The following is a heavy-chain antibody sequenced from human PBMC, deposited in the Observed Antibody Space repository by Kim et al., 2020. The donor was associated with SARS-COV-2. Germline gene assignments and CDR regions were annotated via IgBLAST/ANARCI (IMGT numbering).Heavy chain of an antibody. CDR3: ARGRAGCCRTFDP. Sequence: SETLSLTCAVYGGSFSGYYWSWIRQPPGKGLEWIGEINHSGSTNYNPSLKSRVTISVDTSKNQFSLKLSSVTAADTAVYYCARGRAGCCRTFDPWGQGTLVTVSS. CDR2: INHSGST. V-gene: IGHV4-34*01. CDR1: GGSFSGYY. D-gene: IGHD2-15*01. J-gene: IGHJ5*02.